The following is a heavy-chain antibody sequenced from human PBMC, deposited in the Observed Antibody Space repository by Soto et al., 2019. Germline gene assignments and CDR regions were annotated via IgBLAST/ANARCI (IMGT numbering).Heavy chain of an antibody. V-gene: IGHV3-30*18. D-gene: IGHD2-2*01. CDR1: GFTFSSYG. Sequence: GGSLRLSCAASGFTFSSYGMHWVRQAPGKGLEWVAVISYAGSNKYYADSVKGRFTISRDNSKDTLYLQMNSLRAEDTAVYYCAKDNCISTSCYRLYNWFDPWGQGTLVTVSS. CDR3: AKDNCISTSCYRLYNWFDP. CDR2: ISYAGSNK. J-gene: IGHJ5*02.